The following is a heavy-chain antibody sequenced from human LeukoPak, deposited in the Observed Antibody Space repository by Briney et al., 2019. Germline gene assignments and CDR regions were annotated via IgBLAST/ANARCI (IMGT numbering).Heavy chain of an antibody. CDR1: GGSISSSSYY. CDR3: ARDWGYYYGSGSYSQYDAFDI. J-gene: IGHJ3*02. CDR2: NYYSGST. V-gene: IGHV4-39*07. D-gene: IGHD3-10*01. Sequence: PSETLSLTCTVSGGSISSSSYYWGWIRQPPGKGLEWIGSNYYSGSTYYNPSLKSRVTISVDTSKNQFSLRLSSVTAADTAVYYCARDWGYYYGSGSYSQYDAFDIWGQGTMVTVSS.